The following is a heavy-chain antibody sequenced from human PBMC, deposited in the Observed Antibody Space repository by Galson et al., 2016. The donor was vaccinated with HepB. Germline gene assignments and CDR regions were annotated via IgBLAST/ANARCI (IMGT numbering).Heavy chain of an antibody. D-gene: IGHD3-10*01. J-gene: IGHJ1*01. CDR3: AKDGVAGGSLDH. Sequence: SLRLSCAASGFTFSSYAMNWVRQAPGKGLEWVSGISISGSDTSYADSVKGRVTVSRDNSKDTLYLQMSSLRGEDTAVYYCAKDGVAGGSLDHWGQGTLIIVSS. CDR1: GFTFSSYA. CDR2: ISISGSDT. V-gene: IGHV3-23*01.